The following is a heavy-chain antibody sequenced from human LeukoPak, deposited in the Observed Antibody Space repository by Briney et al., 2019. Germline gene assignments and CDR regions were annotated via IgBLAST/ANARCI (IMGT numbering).Heavy chain of an antibody. CDR3: AKLAKYFYGSETFYFFEH. D-gene: IGHD3-10*01. CDR2: INQDETEK. V-gene: IGHV3-7*01. Sequence: GESLRLSCAASGFSFTTYWMSWVRQTPGKGLEWVANINQDETEKYYVDSVKGRFTISRDNGKNSLYLQMNSLRVEDTAVYYCAKLAKYFYGSETFYFFEHWGQGTPVTASS. J-gene: IGHJ4*02. CDR1: GFSFTTYW.